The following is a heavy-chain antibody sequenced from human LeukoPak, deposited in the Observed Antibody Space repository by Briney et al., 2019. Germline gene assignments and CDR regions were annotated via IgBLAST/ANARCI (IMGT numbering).Heavy chain of an antibody. CDR3: ARVSRGPHPYYYDSSGYMDY. D-gene: IGHD3-22*01. V-gene: IGHV3-13*01. CDR1: GFTFSSYD. J-gene: IGHJ4*02. Sequence: GGSLRLSCAASGFTFSSYDMHWVRQATGKGLEWVSAIGTAGDTYYPGSVKGRFTISRENAKNSLYLQMNSLRAEDTAVYYCARVSRGPHPYYYDSSGYMDYWGQGTLVTVSS. CDR2: IGTAGDT.